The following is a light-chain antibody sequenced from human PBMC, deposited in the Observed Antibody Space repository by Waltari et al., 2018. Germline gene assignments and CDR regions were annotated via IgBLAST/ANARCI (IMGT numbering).Light chain of an antibody. Sequence: QSALTQPASVSGSPGQSITISGTGTSSDVGGYNSVAWFQQYPGKAPKLLIYDVTNRFAGVSNRFSGSKSGNTASLTISGLQAEDEADYYCDSYTSSVTRIFGTGTKVTVL. CDR3: DSYTSSVTRI. CDR1: SSDVGGYNS. V-gene: IGLV2-14*03. CDR2: DVT. J-gene: IGLJ1*01.